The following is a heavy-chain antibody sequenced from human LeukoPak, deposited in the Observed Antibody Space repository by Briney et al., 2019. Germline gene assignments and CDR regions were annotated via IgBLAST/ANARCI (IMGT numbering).Heavy chain of an antibody. D-gene: IGHD3-10*01. V-gene: IGHV1-2*02. CDR2: INPNSGGT. J-gene: IGHJ3*02. Sequence: ASVKVSCKASGYTFTGYYMDWVRQAPGQGLEWMGWINPNSGGTNYAQKFQGRVTMTRDTSISTAYMELSRLRSGDTAVYYCARDLPTIPKLLWFGEARDDAFDIWGQGTMVTVSS. CDR1: GYTFTGYY. CDR3: ARDLPTIPKLLWFGEARDDAFDI.